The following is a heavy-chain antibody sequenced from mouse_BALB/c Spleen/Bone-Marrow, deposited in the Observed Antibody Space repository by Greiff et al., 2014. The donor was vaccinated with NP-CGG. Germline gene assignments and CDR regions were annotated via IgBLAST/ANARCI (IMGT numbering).Heavy chain of an antibody. Sequence: EVQVVESGPGLVKPSQSLSLTCSVTGYSITSGYYWNWIRQFPGNKLEWMGYISYDGSNNYNPSLKNRISITRDTSKNQFFLKLSSVTTEDTATYYCARETYYYAMDYWGQGTSVTVSS. J-gene: IGHJ4*01. CDR1: GYSITSGYY. V-gene: IGHV3-6*02. CDR2: ISYDGSN. CDR3: ARETYYYAMDY.